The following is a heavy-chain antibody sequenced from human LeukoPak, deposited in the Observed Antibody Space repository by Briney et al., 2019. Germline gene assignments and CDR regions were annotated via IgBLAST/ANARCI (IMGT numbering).Heavy chain of an antibody. V-gene: IGHV1-69*05. Sequence: SVKVSCKASGGTFSSYAISWVRQAPGQGLEWMGGIIPIFGTANYAQKFQGRVTMTTDTSTSTAYMELRSLRSDDTAVYYCAREVDGYGAFDIWGQGTMVTVSS. J-gene: IGHJ3*02. CDR3: AREVDGYGAFDI. CDR2: IIPIFGTA. D-gene: IGHD5-24*01. CDR1: GGTFSSYA.